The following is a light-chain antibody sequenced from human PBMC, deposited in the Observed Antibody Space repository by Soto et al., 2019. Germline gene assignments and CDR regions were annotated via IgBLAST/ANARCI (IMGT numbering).Light chain of an antibody. CDR3: CSYAGSYVV. J-gene: IGLJ2*01. V-gene: IGLV2-11*01. CDR1: SSDVGGYNY. CDR2: DVS. Sequence: QSALTQPRSVSGSPGQSVTISCTGTSSDVGGYNYVSWYQQHPGKAPKLMIYDVSKRPSGVPDRFSGSKSGNTASLTISELQAEDEADYYCCSYAGSYVVFGGGTKVTVL.